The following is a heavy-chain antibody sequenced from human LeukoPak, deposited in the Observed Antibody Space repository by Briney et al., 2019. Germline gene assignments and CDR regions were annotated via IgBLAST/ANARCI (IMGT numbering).Heavy chain of an antibody. CDR2: ISYLSSHV. J-gene: IGHJ4*02. V-gene: IGHV3-21*01. CDR3: GRAFPPLRTSSAGDL. CDR1: GFTFSDYE. D-gene: IGHD3-16*01. Sequence: GGSLRLSCSASGFTFSDYEMNWVRQAPGKGLEWVSSISYLSSHVYYGDSVKGRFSISRDNAKNSLYLQMNSLGAEGTAIYYCGRAFPPLRTSSAGDLWGQGILVTVSS.